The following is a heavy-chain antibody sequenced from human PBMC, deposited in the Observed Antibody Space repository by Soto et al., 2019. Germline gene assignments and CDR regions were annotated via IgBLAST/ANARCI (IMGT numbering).Heavy chain of an antibody. Sequence: ESLKISCTGSGYTFTNYWIDWVRQMPGKGLEWMGRIDPSDSYTNYSPSFQGHVTISVDKSISTAYLSWSSLKASDTAVYYCARASGIMVAHNYFDFWGQGTLVTVSS. V-gene: IGHV5-10-1*01. J-gene: IGHJ4*02. CDR3: ARASGIMVAHNYFDF. D-gene: IGHD2-8*01. CDR1: GYTFTNYW. CDR2: IDPSDSYT.